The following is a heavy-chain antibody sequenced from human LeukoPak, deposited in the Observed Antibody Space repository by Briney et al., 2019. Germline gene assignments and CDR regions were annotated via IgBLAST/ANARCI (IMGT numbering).Heavy chain of an antibody. CDR1: GFTFSSYW. J-gene: IGHJ4*02. V-gene: IGHV3-74*01. Sequence: GGSLRLSCAASGFTFSSYWMNWVRQAPGEGRVWVSRIASDGSSTTYADSVKGRFSISRDNAKNTLYLQMNSLRVEDTAVYYCARGRPHGNDYWGQGTLVTVSS. CDR3: ARGRPHGNDY. D-gene: IGHD4-23*01. CDR2: IASDGSST.